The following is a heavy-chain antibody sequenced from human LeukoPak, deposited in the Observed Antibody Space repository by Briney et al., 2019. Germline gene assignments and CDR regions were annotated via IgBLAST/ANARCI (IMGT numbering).Heavy chain of an antibody. CDR1: GFSLSSSW. V-gene: IGHV3-74*01. D-gene: IGHD2-2*01. CDR2: LNADGSST. J-gene: IGHJ4*02. CDR3: AKAPGRIVVVPGALDY. Sequence: GGSLRLSCAASGFSLSSSWMHWVRQAPGKGLVWVSRLNADGSSTNYADSVKGRFTISRDNAMNTLYLQMNSLRAEDTAVYYCAKAPGRIVVVPGALDYWGQGTLVTVSS.